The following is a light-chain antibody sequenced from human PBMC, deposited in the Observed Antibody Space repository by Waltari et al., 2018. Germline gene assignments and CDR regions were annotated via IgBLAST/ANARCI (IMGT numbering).Light chain of an antibody. CDR1: QRVTHY. J-gene: IGKJ4*01. V-gene: IGKV3-11*01. CDR2: DTS. Sequence: DIVLTQSPAILSLSPGERASLSSRASQRVTHYLAWYQQKPGQSPRLLIYDTSNRATGIPARFSGSVSGADVPLTSSSLEPEDCAVYSCQQRRDWPLTFGGGTKVEIK. CDR3: QQRRDWPLT.